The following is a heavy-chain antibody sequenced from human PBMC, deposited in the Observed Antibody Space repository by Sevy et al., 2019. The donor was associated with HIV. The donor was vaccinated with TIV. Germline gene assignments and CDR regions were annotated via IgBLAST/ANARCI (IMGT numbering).Heavy chain of an antibody. CDR2: IYYSGST. CDR1: GGSISSGDYY. J-gene: IGHJ5*02. V-gene: IGHV4-30-4*01. CDR3: ACSGSYKYSNWFDP. D-gene: IGHD3-10*02. Sequence: SETLSLTCTVSGGSISSGDYYWSWIRQPQGKGLEWIGYIYYSGSTYYNPSLKSRVTISVDTSKNQFSLKLSSVTAADTAVYYCACSGSYKYSNWFDPWGQGTLVTVSS.